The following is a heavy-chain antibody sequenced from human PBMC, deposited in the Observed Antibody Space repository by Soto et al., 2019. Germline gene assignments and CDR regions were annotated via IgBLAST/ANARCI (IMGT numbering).Heavy chain of an antibody. CDR1: GHSFTSYW. J-gene: IGHJ1*01. CDR2: IDLSDSYT. V-gene: IGHV5-10-1*03. CDR3: VTLSIRSRPHF. D-gene: IGHD3-3*02. Sequence: VHLLQSGPEVKKPGDSLRISCTGSGHSFTSYWVSWVRQVPGKGLEWMGRIDLSDSYTNFSPSFKGHVTISFDKSINTVYLHWASLRASDTAIYYCVTLSIRSRPHFWGQGTRVTVSS.